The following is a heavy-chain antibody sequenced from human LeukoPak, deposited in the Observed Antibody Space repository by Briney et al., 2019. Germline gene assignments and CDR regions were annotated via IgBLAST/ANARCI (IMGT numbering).Heavy chain of an antibody. Sequence: GASVKVSCKASGGTFSSYAISWVRQAPGHGLEWMGRIIPIFGTANYAQKFQGRVTITTDESTSTAYMELSSLRSEDTAVYYCARDPGIQLWLESYYFDYWGQGTLVTVSS. J-gene: IGHJ4*02. CDR2: IIPIFGTA. D-gene: IGHD5-18*01. CDR1: GGTFSSYA. V-gene: IGHV1-69*05. CDR3: ARDPGIQLWLESYYFDY.